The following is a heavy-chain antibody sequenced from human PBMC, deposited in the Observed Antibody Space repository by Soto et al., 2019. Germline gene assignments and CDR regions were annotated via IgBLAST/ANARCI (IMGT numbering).Heavy chain of an antibody. CDR2: SDPSDSYT. J-gene: IGHJ3*02. D-gene: IGHD3-22*01. Sequence: GESLKISGKGSGYIFTSYSITWVRQMPGKGLQWMGRSDPSDSYTNSRPSFQGHVSISADVYISTAFLQWSSLQASATAIYYCARIYYDTHGTFDIWGQGTMVTVSS. CDR3: ARIYYDTHGTFDI. CDR1: GYIFTSYS. V-gene: IGHV5-10-1*01.